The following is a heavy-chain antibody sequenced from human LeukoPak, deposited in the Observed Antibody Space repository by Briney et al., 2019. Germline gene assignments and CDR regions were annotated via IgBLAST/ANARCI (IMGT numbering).Heavy chain of an antibody. CDR3: ASRGVGAINFDY. CDR1: GFTFSNHG. D-gene: IGHD1-26*01. J-gene: IGHJ4*02. CDR2: ISGNGDIT. V-gene: IGHV3-23*01. Sequence: GGTLRLSCAASGFTFSNHGMNWVRQAPGKGLEWVSGISGNGDITYYADSVKGRFTISRDNSKNTLYLQMNSLRAEDTAVYYCASRGVGAINFDYWGQGTLVTVSS.